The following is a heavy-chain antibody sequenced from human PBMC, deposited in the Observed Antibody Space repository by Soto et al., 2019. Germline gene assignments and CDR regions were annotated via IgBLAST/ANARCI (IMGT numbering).Heavy chain of an antibody. CDR1: GFTFNNFG. V-gene: IGHV3-33*01. Sequence: QVQLVESGGGVVQPGRSLRLSCAASGFTFNNFGMHWVRQAPGKGLEWVAVIWYDGSNKYYADSVKGRFTSSRDNSKNTLFLQMDSLRAEDTAVYYCARDRMYSSKLFHFHHWGQGALVSVSS. J-gene: IGHJ1*01. D-gene: IGHD6-13*01. CDR3: ARDRMYSSKLFHFHH. CDR2: IWYDGSNK.